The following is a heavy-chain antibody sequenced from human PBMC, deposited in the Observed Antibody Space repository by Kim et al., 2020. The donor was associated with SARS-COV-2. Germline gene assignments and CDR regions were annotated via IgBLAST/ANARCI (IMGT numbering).Heavy chain of an antibody. J-gene: IGHJ6*01. Sequence: GGSLRLSCGASGFSFSSYCMTWVRQVPGKGLEWVAVINQSGSNTYYVDSVKGRFTISRDDAKNSLFLQMNILRAEDTAVYYGARGGQPGAPAGMSYYYG. CDR3: ARGGQPGAPAGMSYYYG. V-gene: IGHV3-7*01. D-gene: IGHD1-20*01. CDR1: GFSFSSYC. CDR2: INQSGSNT.